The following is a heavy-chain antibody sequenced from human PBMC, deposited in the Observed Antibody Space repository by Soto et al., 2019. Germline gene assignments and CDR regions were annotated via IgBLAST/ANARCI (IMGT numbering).Heavy chain of an antibody. CDR3: ARVGPWVPYYYDSSPYTFENWCAP. V-gene: IGHV4-38-2*01. CDR2: LYHGGST. D-gene: IGHD3-22*01. CDR1: GYSISSGYY. J-gene: IGHJ5*02. Sequence: PSETLSLTCAVSGYSISSGYYWGWLRQPPGKGLEWIGSLYHGGSTYYNPSLNSRVTLSIDMTNNHVSLILNSVTAADTAVYYCARVGPWVPYYYDSSPYTFENWCAPWGQGTLVTVSS.